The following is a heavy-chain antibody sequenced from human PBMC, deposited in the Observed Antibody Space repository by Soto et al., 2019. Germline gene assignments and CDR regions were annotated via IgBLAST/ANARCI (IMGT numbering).Heavy chain of an antibody. CDR2: IRSKAYGGTT. CDR3: TRCPYYYDSSGYYY. D-gene: IGHD3-22*01. Sequence: GGSLRLSCTASGFTFGDYAMSWVRQAPGKGLEWVGFIRSKAYGGTTEYAASVKGRFTISRDDSKSIAYLQMNSLKTEYTAAYYCTRCPYYYDSSGYYYWGQGTLVTVSS. J-gene: IGHJ4*02. CDR1: GFTFGDYA. V-gene: IGHV3-49*04.